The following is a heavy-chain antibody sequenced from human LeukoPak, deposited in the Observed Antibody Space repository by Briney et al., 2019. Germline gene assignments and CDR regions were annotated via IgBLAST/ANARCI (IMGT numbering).Heavy chain of an antibody. CDR1: GFTFSSYE. D-gene: IGHD5-18*01. J-gene: IGHJ4*02. CDR3: ARAGSYSYGVLLDY. Sequence: GGSLRLSCAASGFTFSSYEMNWVRQAPGKGLEWVSYISSSGSTIYYADSVKGRFTISRDNAKNSLYLQMSSLRAEDTAVYYCARAGSYSYGVLLDYWGQGTLVTVSS. V-gene: IGHV3-48*03. CDR2: ISSSGSTI.